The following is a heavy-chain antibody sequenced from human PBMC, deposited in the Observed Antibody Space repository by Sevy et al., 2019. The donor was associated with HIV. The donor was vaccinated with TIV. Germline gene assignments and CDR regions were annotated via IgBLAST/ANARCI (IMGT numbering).Heavy chain of an antibody. J-gene: IGHJ6*02. CDR3: ARVLGVTGLGAYYAMDV. D-gene: IGHD2-8*01. CDR2: IYPCDSDT. CDR1: GYSFTNKW. V-gene: IGHV5-51*01. Sequence: GESLKISCKGYGYSFTNKWIGWVRQGPEKGLEYIGIIYPCDSDTRYNPSFQGQVTISADKSIDVAFQQWSSLKTSDNDIYFCARVLGVTGLGAYYAMDVWGQGTTVTVSS.